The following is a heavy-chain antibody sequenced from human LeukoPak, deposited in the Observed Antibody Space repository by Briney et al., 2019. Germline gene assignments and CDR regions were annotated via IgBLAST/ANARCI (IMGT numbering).Heavy chain of an antibody. J-gene: IGHJ4*02. D-gene: IGHD6-6*01. Sequence: PSETLSLTCAVYGGSFSGYYWSWNRQPPGKGLEWIGEINHSGSTNYNPSLKSRVTISVDTSKNQFSLKLSSVTAADTAVYYCARDLSSSQDYWGQGTLVTVSS. CDR2: INHSGST. V-gene: IGHV4-34*01. CDR3: ARDLSSSQDY. CDR1: GGSFSGYY.